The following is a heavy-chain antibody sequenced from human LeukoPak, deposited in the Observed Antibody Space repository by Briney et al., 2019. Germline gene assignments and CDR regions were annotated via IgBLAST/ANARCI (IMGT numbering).Heavy chain of an antibody. CDR1: GFTFSSYS. J-gene: IGHJ5*02. CDR2: ISSSSSYI. D-gene: IGHD2-2*01. V-gene: IGHV3-21*01. Sequence: PGGSLRLSCAASGFTFSSYSMNWVRQAPGKGLEWVSSISSSSSYIYYADSVKGRFTISRDNAKNPLYLQMNSLRAEDTAVYYCAREKYQAGWFDPWGQGTLVTVSS. CDR3: AREKYQAGWFDP.